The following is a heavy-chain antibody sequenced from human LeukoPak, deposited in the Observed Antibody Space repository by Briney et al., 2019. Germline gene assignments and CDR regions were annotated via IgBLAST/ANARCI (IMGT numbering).Heavy chain of an antibody. D-gene: IGHD6-13*01. CDR2: IYYSGST. CDR1: GFTFSSYN. J-gene: IGHJ6*03. CDR3: ARLESGYSSSWTYYYYYYYMDV. V-gene: IGHV4-59*12. Sequence: LRLSCAASGFTFSSYNMNWVSQPPGKGLEWIGSIYYSGSTNYNPSLKTRVTISVDTSKNQFSLKLSSVTAADTAVYYCARLESGYSSSWTYYYYYYYMDVWGKGTTVTVSS.